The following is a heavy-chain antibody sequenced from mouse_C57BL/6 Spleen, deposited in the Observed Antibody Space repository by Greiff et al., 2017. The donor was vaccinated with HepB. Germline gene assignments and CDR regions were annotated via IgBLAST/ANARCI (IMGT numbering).Heavy chain of an antibody. V-gene: IGHV1-43*01. CDR2: INPSTGGT. Sequence: VQLQQSGPELVKPGASVKISCKASGYSFTGYYMHWVKQSSEKSLEWIGEINPSTGGTSYNQKFKGKATLTVDKSSSTAYMQLKSLTSEDSAVYYCARGGVITTVVVHYYAMDYWGQGTSVTVSS. CDR1: GYSFTGYY. J-gene: IGHJ4*01. D-gene: IGHD1-1*01. CDR3: ARGGVITTVVVHYYAMDY.